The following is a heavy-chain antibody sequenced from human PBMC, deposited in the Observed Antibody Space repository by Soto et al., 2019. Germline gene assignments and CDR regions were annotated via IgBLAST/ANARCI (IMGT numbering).Heavy chain of an antibody. CDR3: ASAAMLDGSFDY. CDR1: GFTFSSYS. Sequence: GGSLRLSCAASGFTFSSYSMNWVRQAPGKGLEWVSSISSSSSYIYYADSVKGRFTISRDNAKNTLYLQMNSLIAEDTAVYYCASAAMLDGSFDYWGQGTLVTVSS. CDR2: ISSSSSYI. J-gene: IGHJ4*02. V-gene: IGHV3-21*01. D-gene: IGHD2-2*01.